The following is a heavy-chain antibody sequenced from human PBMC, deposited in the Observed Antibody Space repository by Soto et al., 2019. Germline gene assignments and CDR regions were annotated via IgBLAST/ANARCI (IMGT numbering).Heavy chain of an antibody. CDR2: INAGNGNT. D-gene: IGHD3-3*01. CDR1: GYTFTSYA. CDR3: APAWYYLESGYYMVN. V-gene: IGHV1-3*01. Sequence: ASVKLSCRASGYTFTSYAMHWLRQAPRQRLEWMGWINAGNGNTKYSQKFEGRVAITRDTSASTAYLELSCLRSVDPTRYNCAPAWYYLESGYYMVNWGQGTLVTVSS. J-gene: IGHJ4*02.